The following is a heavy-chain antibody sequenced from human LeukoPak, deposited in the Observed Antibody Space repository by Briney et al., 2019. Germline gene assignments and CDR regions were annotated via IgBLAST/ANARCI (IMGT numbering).Heavy chain of an antibody. J-gene: IGHJ4*02. D-gene: IGHD5-12*01. Sequence: SETLSLTCAVYGGSFSGYYWSWIRQPPGKGLEWIGYVYYSGSTNYKSSLKSRVTISVDTSKSQFFLIMSSVTAADTAVYYCARHGGGGYGLDYWGQGILVTVSS. V-gene: IGHV4-59*08. CDR1: GGSFSGYY. CDR3: ARHGGGGYGLDY. CDR2: VYYSGST.